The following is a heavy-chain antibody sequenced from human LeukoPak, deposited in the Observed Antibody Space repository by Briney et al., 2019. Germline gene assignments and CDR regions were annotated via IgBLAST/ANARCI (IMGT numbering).Heavy chain of an antibody. CDR2: ISYDGSNK. J-gene: IGHJ4*02. CDR3: ARDRSTVVVTAIQY. Sequence: GGSLRLSCAASGFTFSSYAVHWVRQAPGKGLEWVAVISYDGSNKYYADSVKGRFTISRDNSKNTLYLQMNSLRAEDTAVYYCARDRSTVVVTAIQYWGQGTLVTVSS. CDR1: GFTFSSYA. V-gene: IGHV3-30*04. D-gene: IGHD2-21*02.